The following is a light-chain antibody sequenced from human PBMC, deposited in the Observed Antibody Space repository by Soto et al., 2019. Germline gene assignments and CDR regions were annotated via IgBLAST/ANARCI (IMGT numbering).Light chain of an antibody. CDR2: GAS. V-gene: IGKV3-15*01. CDR1: QSLNND. Sequence: EVVMTQSPVLLSVSPGERATLSCRASQSLNNDLAWYQEKPGQPPRLLIHGASTRATDIPATFSGSGSGTEFTLTISSVQSEDFAVYYCQQYKYWPRTFGQGTKVAIK. CDR3: QQYKYWPRT. J-gene: IGKJ1*01.